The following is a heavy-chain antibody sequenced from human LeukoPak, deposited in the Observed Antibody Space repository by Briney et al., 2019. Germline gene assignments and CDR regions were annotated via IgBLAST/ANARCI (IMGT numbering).Heavy chain of an antibody. D-gene: IGHD3-22*01. CDR1: GFTFSSYS. Sequence: RSGGSLRLSCAGSGFTFSSYSMNWVRQAPGKGLEWVSYISSGSSTIYYADSVKGRFTVSRDNAENSLYLQMNSLRAEDTAVYSCVRDGDTSGYTNWGQGTLVTVSS. J-gene: IGHJ4*02. V-gene: IGHV3-48*04. CDR3: VRDGDTSGYTN. CDR2: ISSGSSTI.